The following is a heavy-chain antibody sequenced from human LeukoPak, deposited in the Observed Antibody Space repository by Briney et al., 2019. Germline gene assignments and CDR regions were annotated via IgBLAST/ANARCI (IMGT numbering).Heavy chain of an antibody. CDR2: INPNSGGT. V-gene: IGHV1-2*06. J-gene: IGHJ4*02. D-gene: IGHD3-22*01. Sequence: ASVKVSCKASGYTFTGYYIHWVRRAPGQGLEWMGRINPNSGGTNYAQKFQGRVTMTRDTSITTAYMELSSLRSEDTAVYYCAMGRYDSSGYEGAYFDYWGQGTLVTVSS. CDR1: GYTFTGYY. CDR3: AMGRYDSSGYEGAYFDY.